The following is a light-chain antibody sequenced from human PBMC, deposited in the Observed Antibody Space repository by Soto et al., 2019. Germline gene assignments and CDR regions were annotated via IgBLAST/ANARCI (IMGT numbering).Light chain of an antibody. Sequence: QSVLTQPPSVSGAPGQRVTISCTGSNSNIGAGFGVQWYQQFPRTAPRLLIYSNNQRPSGVPDRFSGSKSGTSASLAISGLQSEDEADYYCAAWDDSLNGFYVFGTGTKVTVL. CDR2: SNN. J-gene: IGLJ1*01. V-gene: IGLV1-40*01. CDR3: AAWDDSLNGFYV. CDR1: NSNIGAGFG.